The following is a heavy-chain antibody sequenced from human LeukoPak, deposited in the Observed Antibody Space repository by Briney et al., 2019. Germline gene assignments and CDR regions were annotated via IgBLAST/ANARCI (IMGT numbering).Heavy chain of an antibody. Sequence: SQTLSLTCTVSGGSISSGDYYWSWIRQPPGKGLEWIGYIYYSGTTYYNPSLKSRVTISVDTSKNQFSLKLTSVTAADTAVYYCAGTNDFGDYVGAWGQGTQVTVSS. CDR3: AGTNDFGDYVGA. CDR2: IYYSGTT. CDR1: GGSISSGDYY. V-gene: IGHV4-30-4*08. D-gene: IGHD4-17*01. J-gene: IGHJ5*02.